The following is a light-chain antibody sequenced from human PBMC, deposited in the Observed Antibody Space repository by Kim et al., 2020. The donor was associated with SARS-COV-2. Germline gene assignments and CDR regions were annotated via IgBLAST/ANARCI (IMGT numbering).Light chain of an antibody. CDR1: KLGDKF. V-gene: IGLV3-1*01. CDR2: QDS. J-gene: IGLJ2*01. Sequence: VSPGQTASITCSGDKLGDKFACWYQQKPGQSPVLVIYQDSKRPSGIPERFSGSNSGNTATLTISGTQAIDEADYYCQAWDSSTVVFGGGTQLTVL. CDR3: QAWDSSTVV.